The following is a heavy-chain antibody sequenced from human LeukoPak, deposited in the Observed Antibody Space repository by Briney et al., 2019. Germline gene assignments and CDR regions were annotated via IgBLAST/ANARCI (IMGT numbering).Heavy chain of an antibody. CDR3: ARTLYYYGSGTAFDI. J-gene: IGHJ3*02. D-gene: IGHD3-10*01. Sequence: SETLSLTCTVSGGSISSYYWSWIRQPPGKGLEWIGYISHSGSTNYNPSLKSRVTISVDTSKNQFSLKLSSVTAADTAVYYCARTLYYYGSGTAFDIWGQGTMVTVSS. V-gene: IGHV4-59*01. CDR1: GGSISSYY. CDR2: ISHSGST.